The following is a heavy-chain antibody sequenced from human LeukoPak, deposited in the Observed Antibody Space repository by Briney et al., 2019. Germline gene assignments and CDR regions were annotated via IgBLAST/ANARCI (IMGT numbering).Heavy chain of an antibody. Sequence: GGSLRLSCTASGSIFSDYWMHWVRQAPGKGLVWVSRISSDGSSTIYADSVRGRFTISRDNSKNTLYLQMNSLRAEDTAVYYCARDPGDYWGQGTLVTVSS. CDR2: ISSDGSST. J-gene: IGHJ4*02. V-gene: IGHV3-74*01. CDR1: GSIFSDYW. CDR3: ARDPGDY.